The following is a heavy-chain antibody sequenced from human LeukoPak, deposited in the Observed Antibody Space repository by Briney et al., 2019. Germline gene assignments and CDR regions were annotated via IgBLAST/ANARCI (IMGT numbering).Heavy chain of an antibody. Sequence: PGGSLRLSCAASGFTVSSNYMSWVRQAPGKGLEWVSVIYSGGSRYYADSVKGRFTISRDKSKNTLYLQMNSLRAEDTAVYYCAKETGGSLDYWGQGTLVTVSS. CDR2: IYSGGSR. D-gene: IGHD1-14*01. V-gene: IGHV3-53*01. CDR1: GFTVSSNY. J-gene: IGHJ4*02. CDR3: AKETGGSLDY.